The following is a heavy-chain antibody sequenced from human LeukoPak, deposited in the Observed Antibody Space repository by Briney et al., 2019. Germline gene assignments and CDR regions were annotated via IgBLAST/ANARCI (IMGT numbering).Heavy chain of an antibody. D-gene: IGHD3-16*01. V-gene: IGHV3-7*03. CDR1: GFTFSSYW. J-gene: IGHJ6*02. CDR3: ARGGGLDV. Sequence: GSLRLSCAASGFTFSSYWMNWARPAPGKGLEWVASINHNGNVNYYVDSVKGLFTISRDNAKNSLYLQMSNLRAEDTAVYFCARGGGLDVWGQGATVTVSS. CDR2: INHNGNVN.